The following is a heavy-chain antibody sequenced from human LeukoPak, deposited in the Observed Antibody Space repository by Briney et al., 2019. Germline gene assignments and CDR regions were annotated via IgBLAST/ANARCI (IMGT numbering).Heavy chain of an antibody. CDR3: ARDPRITIGAAAGTGWFDP. D-gene: IGHD6-13*01. J-gene: IGHJ5*02. Sequence: SETLSLTCTVSGGSISGYYWSWIRQPPGKELEWVGYISYSGSTNYNPSLKSRVTISVDKSKNQFSLKLSSVTAADTAVYYCARDPRITIGAAAGTGWFDPWGQGTLVTVSS. CDR2: ISYSGST. CDR1: GGSISGYY. V-gene: IGHV4-59*12.